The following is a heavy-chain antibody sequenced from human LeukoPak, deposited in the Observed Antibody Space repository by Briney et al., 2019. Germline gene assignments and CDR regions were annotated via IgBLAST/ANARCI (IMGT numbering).Heavy chain of an antibody. D-gene: IGHD6-19*01. CDR2: MNPNSGNT. CDR1: GYTFTSYA. Sequence: ASVKVSCKASGYTFTSYAINWVRQATGQGLEWMGWMNPNSGNTSYAQKFQGRVTMTRNTSISTAYRELSSLRCEDPAVYYCASFPGIAVAGDYWGQGTLVTVSS. CDR3: ASFPGIAVAGDY. J-gene: IGHJ4*02. V-gene: IGHV1-8*01.